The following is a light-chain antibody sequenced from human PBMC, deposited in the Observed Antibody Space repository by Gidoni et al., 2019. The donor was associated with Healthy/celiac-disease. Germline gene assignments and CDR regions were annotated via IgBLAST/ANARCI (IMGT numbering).Light chain of an antibody. CDR1: QSVLYSSNNKNY. Sequence: DIVMTQSPDSLAVSLGERATINCKSSQSVLYSSNNKNYLAWYRQKPGQPPKLLIYWASTRKSGVPDRSSGSGSGTDFTLTISSLQAEDVAVYYCQQYYSTPLTFGGGTKVEIK. V-gene: IGKV4-1*01. CDR3: QQYYSTPLT. J-gene: IGKJ4*01. CDR2: WAS.